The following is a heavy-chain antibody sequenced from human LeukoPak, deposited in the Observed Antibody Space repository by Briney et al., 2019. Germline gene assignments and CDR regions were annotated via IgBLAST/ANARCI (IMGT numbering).Heavy chain of an antibody. CDR2: INGSGDNT. CDR3: AKEYGSGWQNTLDY. D-gene: IGHD6-25*01. V-gene: IGHV3-23*01. Sequence: GGSLRLSCAASGFTLRNYAMSWVRQAPGKGLEWVSGINGSGDNTYHADAVEGLFTISRDNSKNTLYLQMNSLRAGDTAIYYCAKEYGSGWQNTLDYWGQGTLVTVSS. J-gene: IGHJ4*02. CDR1: GFTLRNYA.